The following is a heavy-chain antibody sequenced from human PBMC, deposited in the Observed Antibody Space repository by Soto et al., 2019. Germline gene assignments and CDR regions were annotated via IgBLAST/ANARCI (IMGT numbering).Heavy chain of an antibody. Sequence: ASVKVSCAASGYTFTSYGISWVRQAPGQGLEWMGWISAYNGNTNYAQKLQGRVTMTTDTSTSTAYMELRSLRSDDTAVYYCARGPRYPLRLGDYYYGMDVWGQGTTVTVSS. V-gene: IGHV1-18*01. CDR3: ARGPRYPLRLGDYYYGMDV. J-gene: IGHJ6*02. CDR2: ISAYNGNT. D-gene: IGHD3-16*01. CDR1: GYTFTSYG.